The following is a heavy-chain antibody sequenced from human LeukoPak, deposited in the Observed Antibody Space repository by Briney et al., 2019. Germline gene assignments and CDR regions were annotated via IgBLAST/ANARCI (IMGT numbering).Heavy chain of an antibody. CDR1: GFTFSSYA. CDR2: ISISGDYT. V-gene: IGHV3-23*01. D-gene: IGHD3-10*01. J-gene: IGHJ4*02. CDR3: AKDSPQDYGSGSHDY. Sequence: PGRSLRLSCAASGFTFSSYAMTWVRQAPGKGLEWVSSISISGDYTYYADSVKGRFTISRDNSKNTLYLQMNSLRAEDTAKYFCAKDSPQDYGSGSHDYWGQGTLVTVSS.